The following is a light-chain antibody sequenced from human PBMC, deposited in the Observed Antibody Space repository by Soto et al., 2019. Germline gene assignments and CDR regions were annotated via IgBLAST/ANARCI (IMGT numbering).Light chain of an antibody. Sequence: DIQMTQSPSTLSGSVGDRVTITCRASQTISSWLAWYQQKPGKAPKLLIYKASTLKSGVPSRFSGSGSGTDFTFTISSLQPEDFATYSCLQYYNVPITFGQGTRLEIK. V-gene: IGKV1-5*03. CDR1: QTISSW. CDR3: LQYYNVPIT. CDR2: KAS. J-gene: IGKJ5*01.